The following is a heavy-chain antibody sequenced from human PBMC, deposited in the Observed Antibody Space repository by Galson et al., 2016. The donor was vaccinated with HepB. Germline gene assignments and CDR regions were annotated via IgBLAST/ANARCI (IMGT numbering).Heavy chain of an antibody. CDR3: ARGTDAYKIGNY. CDR2: IYPRDSDT. D-gene: IGHD5-24*01. J-gene: IGHJ4*02. CDR1: GHSFINYW. Sequence: QSGAEVKKPGESLKISCGASGHSFINYWIGWVRQMPGKGLEWMGIIYPRDSDTRYSPSFQGRVTISVDKSFTTTYLQWSSLKASDTAVYYCARGTDAYKIGNYWGQGTLVTVSS. V-gene: IGHV5-51*03.